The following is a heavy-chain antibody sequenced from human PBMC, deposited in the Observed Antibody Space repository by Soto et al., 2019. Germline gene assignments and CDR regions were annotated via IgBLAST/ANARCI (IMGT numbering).Heavy chain of an antibody. CDR1: GFTLSSYS. J-gene: IGHJ3*02. CDR2: ISSSSSYI. CDR3: ARDRELRSLGAFDI. V-gene: IGHV3-21*01. D-gene: IGHD3-3*01. Sequence: GGSLRLSCAASGFTLSSYSMNWVRQAPGKGLEWVSSISSSSSYIYYADSVKGRFTISRDNAKNSLYLQMNSLRAEDTAVYYCARDRELRSLGAFDIWGQGTMVTVSS.